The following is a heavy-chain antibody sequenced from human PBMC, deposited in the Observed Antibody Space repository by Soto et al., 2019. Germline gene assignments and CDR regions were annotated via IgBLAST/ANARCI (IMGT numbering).Heavy chain of an antibody. CDR2: ISSSGSTI. CDR1: GFTFSDYY. CDR3: ARDHYDFWSGYYYYYGMDV. Sequence: GGSLRLSCAASGFTFSDYYMSWIRQAPGKGLEWVSYISSSGSTIYYADSVKGRFTISRDNAKNSLYLQMNSLRAEDTAVYYCARDHYDFWSGYYYYYGMDVWGQGTTVTVSS. J-gene: IGHJ6*02. V-gene: IGHV3-11*01. D-gene: IGHD3-3*01.